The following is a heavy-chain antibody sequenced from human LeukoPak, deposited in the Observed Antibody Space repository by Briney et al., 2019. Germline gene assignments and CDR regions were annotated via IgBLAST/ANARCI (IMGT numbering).Heavy chain of an antibody. CDR2: TSSDGGST. V-gene: IGHV3-64*04. J-gene: IGHJ3*02. CDR3: ASYPTVGGATSAHGDAFDI. CDR1: GFTFLSYA. D-gene: IGHD1-26*01. Sequence: PGGSLRLPCSASGFTFLSYAMHWVRQAPGKGLEYVSATSSDGGSTYYADSVKGRFTISRDNSKNTLYLQMSSLRSEDTAVYYCASYPTVGGATSAHGDAFDIWGQGTMVTVSS.